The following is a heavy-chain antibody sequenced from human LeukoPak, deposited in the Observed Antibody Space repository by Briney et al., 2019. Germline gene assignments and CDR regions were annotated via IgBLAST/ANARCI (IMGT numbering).Heavy chain of an antibody. CDR2: IYYSGST. Sequence: PSETLSLTCTVSGGSISSGGYYWSWIRQHPGKGLEWIGYIYYSGSTYYNPSLKSRVTISVGTSKNQFSLKLSSVTAADTAVYYCARGLRAYGGNPDYFQHWSQGTLVTVSS. J-gene: IGHJ1*01. CDR1: GGSISSGGYY. CDR3: ARGLRAYGGNPDYFQH. V-gene: IGHV4-31*03. D-gene: IGHD4-23*01.